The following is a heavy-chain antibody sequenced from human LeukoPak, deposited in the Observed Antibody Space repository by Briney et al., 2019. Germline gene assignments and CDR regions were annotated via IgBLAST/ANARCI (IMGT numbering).Heavy chain of an antibody. V-gene: IGHV4-30-4*01. CDR2: IYYSGST. Sequence: PSETLSLTYTVSGGSISCYYWSWIRQPPGKGLEWIGYIYYSGSTYYNPSLKSRVTISVDTSKNQFSLKLSSVTAADTAVYYCARVRAVADLFDYWGQGTLVTVSS. D-gene: IGHD6-19*01. CDR1: GGSISCYY. J-gene: IGHJ4*02. CDR3: ARVRAVADLFDY.